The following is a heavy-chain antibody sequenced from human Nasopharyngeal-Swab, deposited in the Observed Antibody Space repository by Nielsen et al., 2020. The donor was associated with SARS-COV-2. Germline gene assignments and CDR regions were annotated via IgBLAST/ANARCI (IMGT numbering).Heavy chain of an antibody. CDR3: ARESSSGWVGRYYFDY. CDR1: GYTFTSYD. V-gene: IGHV1-18*01. D-gene: IGHD6-19*01. CDR2: ISAYNGNT. J-gene: IGHJ4*02. Sequence: ASVKVSCKASGYTFTSYDINWVRQAPGQGLEWMGWISAYNGNTNYAQKLQGRVTMTTDTSTSTAYMELRSLRSDDTAVYYCARESSSGWVGRYYFDYWGQGTLVTVSS.